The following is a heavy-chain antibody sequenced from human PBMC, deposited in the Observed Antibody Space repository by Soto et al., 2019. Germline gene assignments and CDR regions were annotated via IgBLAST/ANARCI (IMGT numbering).Heavy chain of an antibody. CDR1: GFTFSNYW. V-gene: IGHV3-74*01. CDR2: IKTDGSIT. D-gene: IGHD3-10*01. J-gene: IGHJ1*01. CDR3: AKATSNVLLWFGEYLYFQH. Sequence: PGGSLRLSCAASGFTFSNYWMHWVRQDPGKGLVWVSRIKTDGSITGYADSVKGRFTISRDNSKNTLYLQMNSLRAEDTAVYYCAKATSNVLLWFGEYLYFQHWGQGTLVTVSS.